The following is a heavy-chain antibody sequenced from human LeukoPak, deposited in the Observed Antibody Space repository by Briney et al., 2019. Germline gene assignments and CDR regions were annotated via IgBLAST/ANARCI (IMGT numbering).Heavy chain of an antibody. J-gene: IGHJ5*02. V-gene: IGHV1-69*04. CDR1: GGTLSSYT. CDR3: ARDADGYNYVGNWFDP. D-gene: IGHD5-24*01. CDR2: IIPILGIA. Sequence: SVKVSCKASGGTLSSYTISWVRQAPGQGLEWMGRIIPILGIANYAQKFQGRVTITADKSTSTAYMELSSLRSEDTAAYYCARDADGYNYVGNWFDPWGQGTLVTVSS.